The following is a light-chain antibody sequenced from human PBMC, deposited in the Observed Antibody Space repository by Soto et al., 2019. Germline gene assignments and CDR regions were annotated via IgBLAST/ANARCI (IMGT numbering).Light chain of an antibody. Sequence: QSVLTQPPSVSGTPGQRVTISCSGSSSNIGSNTVNWYQQLPGTAPKLLIYSNNQRPSGVPDRFSGSKSGTSASLAISGLQSEDEADYYCAAWDDSLNERVFGGGTKLTVL. V-gene: IGLV1-44*01. CDR2: SNN. J-gene: IGLJ2*01. CDR1: SSNIGSNT. CDR3: AAWDDSLNERV.